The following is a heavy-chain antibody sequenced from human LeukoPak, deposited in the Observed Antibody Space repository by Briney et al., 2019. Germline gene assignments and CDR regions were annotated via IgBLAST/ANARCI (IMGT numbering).Heavy chain of an antibody. Sequence: SVKVSCKASGGTFSSYAISWVRQAPGQGLEWMGGIIPIFGTANYAQKFQGRVTITADESTSTAYIELSSLRSEDTAVYYCARHHGGTYYDFWSGYSNWFDPWGQGTLVTVSS. CDR1: GGTFSSYA. D-gene: IGHD3-3*01. J-gene: IGHJ5*02. V-gene: IGHV1-69*13. CDR3: ARHHGGTYYDFWSGYSNWFDP. CDR2: IIPIFGTA.